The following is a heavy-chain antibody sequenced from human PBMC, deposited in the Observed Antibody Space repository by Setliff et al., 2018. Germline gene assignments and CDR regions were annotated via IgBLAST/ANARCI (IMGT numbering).Heavy chain of an antibody. CDR3: ARGQDSGSWIIDG. CDR2: TNTDSGNT. Sequence: DSVKVSCKASGYTFNFYGMHWVRQAPGQRPEWMGWTNTDSGNTRYSQKFQGRVTIARDTSASTAYMELSSLRSEDTAIYFCARGQDSGSWIIDGWGQGTLVTVSS. V-gene: IGHV1-3*04. CDR1: GYTFNFYG. J-gene: IGHJ4*02. D-gene: IGHD1-26*01.